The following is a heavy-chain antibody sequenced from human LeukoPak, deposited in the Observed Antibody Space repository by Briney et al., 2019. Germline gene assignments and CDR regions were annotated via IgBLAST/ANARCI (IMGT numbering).Heavy chain of an antibody. J-gene: IGHJ4*02. CDR1: GYTFTGYY. CDR2: TNPNSGGT. V-gene: IGHV1-2*02. D-gene: IGHD3-22*01. Sequence: ASVKVSFKASGYTFTGYYMHWVRQAPGQGLEWMGWTNPNSGGTNYAQKFQGRVTMTRDTSISTAYMELSRLRSDDAAVYYCARVRSYYDSGGPLDYWGQGTLVTVSS. CDR3: ARVRSYYDSGGPLDY.